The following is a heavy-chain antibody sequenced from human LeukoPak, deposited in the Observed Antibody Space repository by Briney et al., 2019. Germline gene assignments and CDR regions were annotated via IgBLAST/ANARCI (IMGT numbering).Heavy chain of an antibody. Sequence: GGSLRLSCSASGFTFSSHAMSWVRQAPGKGLEWVSAISGSGASTYYADSVKGRFTIYRDNPKNTLYLRMNSQRAEDTAVYYCAKHRGYSSDWFDPWGQGTVVSVSS. CDR1: GFTFSSHA. D-gene: IGHD5-18*01. CDR3: AKHRGYSSDWFDP. V-gene: IGHV3-23*01. CDR2: ISGSGAST. J-gene: IGHJ5*02.